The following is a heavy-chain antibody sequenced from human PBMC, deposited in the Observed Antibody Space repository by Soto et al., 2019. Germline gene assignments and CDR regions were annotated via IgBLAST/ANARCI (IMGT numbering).Heavy chain of an antibody. CDR1: EFTFSGRS. J-gene: IGHJ6*03. CDR3: ARGWFGPDV. V-gene: IGHV3-74*01. D-gene: IGHD3-10*01. Sequence: EVQLVESGGGLVQPGGSVRLSCAASEFTFSGRSVHWVRHAPGKGLVWVSGIDKVGTDSTYADSVKGRFTSSRDNAKNTVYLQMTRLRVEDTAVYYCARGWFGPDVWGKGTKVPVSS. CDR2: IDKVGTDS.